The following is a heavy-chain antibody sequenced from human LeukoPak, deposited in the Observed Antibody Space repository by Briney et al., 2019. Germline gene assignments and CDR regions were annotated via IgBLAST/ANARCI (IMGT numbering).Heavy chain of an antibody. CDR2: TYYRSKWYN. J-gene: IGHJ4*02. Sequence: SQTLSLTCAISGDSISSNTAAWNWIRQSPSRGLEWLGRTYYRSKWYNDDALQVKGRVTIKPDTSKNQFSLELTSVTAADTAVYYCARLYLPATRFDYWGQGTLVTVSS. V-gene: IGHV6-1*01. CDR3: ARLYLPATRFDY. CDR1: GDSISSNTAA. D-gene: IGHD5-24*01.